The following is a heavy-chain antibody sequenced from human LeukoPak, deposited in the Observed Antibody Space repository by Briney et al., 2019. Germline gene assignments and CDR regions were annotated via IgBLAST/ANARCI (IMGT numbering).Heavy chain of an antibody. J-gene: IGHJ4*02. CDR1: GFTFSSYA. Sequence: PGGSLRLSCAASGFTFSSYAMSWVRQAPGKGLEWVSGISVSGGSTYYADSAKGRFTISRDNSKNTLYLQMNSLRAEDTAVYDCATRKGGYSYGYSDYWGQGTLVTVSS. CDR2: ISVSGGST. CDR3: ATRKGGYSYGYSDY. V-gene: IGHV3-23*01. D-gene: IGHD5-18*01.